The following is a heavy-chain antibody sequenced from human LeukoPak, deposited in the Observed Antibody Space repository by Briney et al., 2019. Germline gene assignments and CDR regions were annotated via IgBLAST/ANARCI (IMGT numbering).Heavy chain of an antibody. D-gene: IGHD3-9*01. CDR2: IYSGGMT. Sequence: GGSLRLSCAASGFTFSSYSMNWVRQAPGKGLEWVSVIYSGGMTDYADSVKGRFTISRDISKNTVHLQMNSLTGEDTAVYYCARSFYDSSTGYYSNYFDSWGQGTLVTVAS. J-gene: IGHJ4*02. CDR3: ARSFYDSSTGYYSNYFDS. CDR1: GFTFSSYS. V-gene: IGHV3-53*01.